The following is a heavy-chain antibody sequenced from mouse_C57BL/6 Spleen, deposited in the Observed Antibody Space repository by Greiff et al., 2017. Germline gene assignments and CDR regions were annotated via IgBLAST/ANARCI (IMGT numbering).Heavy chain of an antibody. Sequence: VQLQQSGPELVKPGASVKISCKASGYAFSSSWMNWVKQRPGKGLEWIGRIYPGDGDTNYNGKFKGKATLTADKSSSTAYMQLSSIPSEDSSVYFCARVYVSSFDYWGQGTTLTVSS. V-gene: IGHV1-82*01. CDR1: GYAFSSSW. CDR2: IYPGDGDT. D-gene: IGHD1-1*01. J-gene: IGHJ2*01. CDR3: ARVYVSSFDY.